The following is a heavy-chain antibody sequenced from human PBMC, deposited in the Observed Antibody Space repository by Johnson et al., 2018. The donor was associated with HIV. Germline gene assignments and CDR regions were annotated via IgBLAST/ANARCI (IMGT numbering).Heavy chain of an antibody. CDR3: TTSVGATLRGAFEI. V-gene: IGHV3-15*01. J-gene: IGHJ3*02. CDR1: GFTFSNAW. Sequence: VQLVESGGGLVKPGGSLRLSCAASGFTFSNAWMSWVRQAPGKGLEWVGRIKSKTDGGTTDYAAPGKGRFTISRDDSKNTLYLQMNSLKTEDTAVYYCTTSVGATLRGAFEIWGHGTMVTVSS. CDR2: IKSKTDGGTT. D-gene: IGHD1-26*01.